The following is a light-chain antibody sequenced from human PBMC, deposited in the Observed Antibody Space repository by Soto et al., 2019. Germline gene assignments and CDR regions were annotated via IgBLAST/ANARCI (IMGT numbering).Light chain of an antibody. CDR3: CSYAGSYTFV. CDR1: SSDVGGYNY. J-gene: IGLJ1*01. Sequence: QSALTQPRSVSGSPGQSVTISCTGTSSDVGGYNYVSWYQQHPGKAPKLMIYDVSKRPSGVPDRFSGSKSGNTASLTISGLQAEDEADYYRCSYAGSYTFVFGTGTMLTVL. CDR2: DVS. V-gene: IGLV2-11*01.